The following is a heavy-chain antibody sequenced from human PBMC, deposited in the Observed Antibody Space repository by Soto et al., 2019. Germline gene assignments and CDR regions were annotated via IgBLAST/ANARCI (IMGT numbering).Heavy chain of an antibody. D-gene: IGHD3-9*01. J-gene: IGHJ4*02. Sequence: SETLSLTCTVSGGSISSGGYYWSWIRQHPGKGLEWIGYIYYSGSTYYNPSLKSRVTISVDTSKNQFSLKLSSVTAADTAVYYCARDSIDSGRYFDYWGQGTLVTV. CDR2: IYYSGST. CDR1: GGSISSGGYY. V-gene: IGHV4-31*03. CDR3: ARDSIDSGRYFDY.